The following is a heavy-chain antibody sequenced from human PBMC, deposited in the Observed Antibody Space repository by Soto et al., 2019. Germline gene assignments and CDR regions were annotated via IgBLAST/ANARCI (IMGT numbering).Heavy chain of an antibody. CDR1: GYTFTSYG. Sequence: ASVKVSCKASGYTFTSYGISLVRQAPGQGLEWMGWISAYNGNTNYAQKLQGRVTMTTDTSTSTAYMELRSLRSDDTAVYYCARDRYFRYSSGWYGGGDFGYWGQGTLVTVSS. V-gene: IGHV1-18*01. J-gene: IGHJ4*02. CDR3: ARDRYFRYSSGWYGGGDFGY. D-gene: IGHD6-19*01. CDR2: ISAYNGNT.